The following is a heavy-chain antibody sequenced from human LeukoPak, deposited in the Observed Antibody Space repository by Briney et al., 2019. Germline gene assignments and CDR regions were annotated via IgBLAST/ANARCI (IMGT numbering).Heavy chain of an antibody. CDR1: GGSISSYY. V-gene: IGHV4-4*07. CDR2: IYSRVT. CDR3: ARAPEYSSSYYYYMDV. J-gene: IGHJ6*03. Sequence: SETLSLTCTVSGGSISSYYLSWIRQPAGKGLEWIGRIYSRVTTYNPSLKSRVTMSADTSRNHVSLPLNSVTAADTAVYYCARAPEYSSSYYYYMDVWGKGTTVTVSS. D-gene: IGHD6-6*01.